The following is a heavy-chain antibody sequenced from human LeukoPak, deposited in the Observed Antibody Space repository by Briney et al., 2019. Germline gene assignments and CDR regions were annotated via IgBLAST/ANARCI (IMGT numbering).Heavy chain of an antibody. V-gene: IGHV3-13*01. CDR1: GFTFSSYD. J-gene: IGHJ6*02. CDR2: IGTAGDT. Sequence: PGGSLRLSCAASGFTFSSYDMHWVRQATGKGLEWVSAIGTAGDTYYPGSVKGRFTISRENAKNSLYLQMNSLRAEDTAVYYCARGYRGGWSLPGMDVWGQGTTVTVSS. D-gene: IGHD6-19*01. CDR3: ARGYRGGWSLPGMDV.